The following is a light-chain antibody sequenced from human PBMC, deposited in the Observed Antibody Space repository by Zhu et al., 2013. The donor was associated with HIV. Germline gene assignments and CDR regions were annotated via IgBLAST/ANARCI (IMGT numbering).Light chain of an antibody. CDR3: MQGTHWPPSLT. V-gene: IGKV2-30*01. CDR2: KVS. J-gene: IGKJ4*01. CDR1: QSLVYSDGNTY. Sequence: DVVMTQSPLSLPVTLGQPASISCRSSQSLVYSDGNTYLNWFQQRPGQSPRRLIYKVSNRGLWGSQTGFSGSGSGTDFTLKISRVEAEDVGVYYCMQGTHWPPSLTFGGRDQGGDQT.